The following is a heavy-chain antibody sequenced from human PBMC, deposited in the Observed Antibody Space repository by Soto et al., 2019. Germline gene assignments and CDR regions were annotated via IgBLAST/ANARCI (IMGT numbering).Heavy chain of an antibody. D-gene: IGHD3-22*01. CDR2: TYYRSKWYN. CDR3: AHTPGYYDSSGYSTPYFDY. V-gene: IGHV6-1*01. CDR1: GDSVSSNSAA. Sequence: SQTLSLTCAISGDSVSSNSAAWNLIRQSPSRGLEWLGRTYYRSKWYNDYAVSVKSRITINPDTSKNQFSLQLNSVTPEDTAVYYCAHTPGYYDSSGYSTPYFDYWGQGTLVTVSS. J-gene: IGHJ4*02.